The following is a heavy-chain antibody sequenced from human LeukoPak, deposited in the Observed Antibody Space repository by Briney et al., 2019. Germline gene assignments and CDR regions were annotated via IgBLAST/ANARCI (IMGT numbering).Heavy chain of an antibody. CDR2: ISYDGSNK. D-gene: IGHD6-19*01. CDR3: AKALTSGWYLDAFNI. Sequence: GGSLRLPCAASGFTFSSYGMHWVRQAPGKGLEWVAVISYDGSNKYYADSVKGRFTISRDNSKNTLYLQMNSLRAEDTAVYYCAKALTSGWYLDAFNIWGQGTMVTVSS. J-gene: IGHJ3*02. V-gene: IGHV3-30*18. CDR1: GFTFSSYG.